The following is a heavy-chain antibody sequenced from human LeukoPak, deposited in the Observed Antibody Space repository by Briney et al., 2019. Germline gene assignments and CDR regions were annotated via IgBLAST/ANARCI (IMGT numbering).Heavy chain of an antibody. CDR3: ARGGYSLYYYYYGMDV. Sequence: SETLSLTCTASGGSISSYYWSWIRQPPGKGLEWIGYIYYSGSTNYNPSLKSRVTISVDTSKNQFSLKLSSVTAADTAVYYCARGGYSLYYYYYGMDVWGQGTTVTVSS. CDR1: GGSISSYY. D-gene: IGHD5-12*01. J-gene: IGHJ6*02. CDR2: IYYSGST. V-gene: IGHV4-59*01.